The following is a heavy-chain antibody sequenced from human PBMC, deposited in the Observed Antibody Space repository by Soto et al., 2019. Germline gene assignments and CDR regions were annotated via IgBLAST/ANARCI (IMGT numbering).Heavy chain of an antibody. CDR1: GFTFSSYA. D-gene: IGHD6-6*01. V-gene: IGHV3-30-3*01. CDR2: ISYDGSNK. Sequence: QVQLVESGGGVVQPGRSLRLSCAASGFTFSSYAMHWVCQAPGKGLEWVAVISYDGSNKYYADSVKGRFTISRDNSKNTLYLQMNSLRAEDTAVYYCAREWAAIAARPKHYYGMDVWGQGTTVTVSS. CDR3: AREWAAIAARPKHYYGMDV. J-gene: IGHJ6*02.